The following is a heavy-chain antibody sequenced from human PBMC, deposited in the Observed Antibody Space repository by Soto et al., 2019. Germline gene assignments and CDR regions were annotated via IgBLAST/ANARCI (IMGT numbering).Heavy chain of an antibody. Sequence: QITLKESGPTLVKPTQTLTLTCTYSGFSLRTTGVGVGWILQPPGKAMEWLGIIYWDDNKRYSPSLKSRLTLTNDISQSQVVLTMTNMDPVDTATYYCAHTWGLPFDYWGQGTLVIVSS. V-gene: IGHV2-5*02. CDR1: GFSLRTTGVG. CDR3: AHTWGLPFDY. D-gene: IGHD3-16*01. J-gene: IGHJ4*02. CDR2: IYWDDNK.